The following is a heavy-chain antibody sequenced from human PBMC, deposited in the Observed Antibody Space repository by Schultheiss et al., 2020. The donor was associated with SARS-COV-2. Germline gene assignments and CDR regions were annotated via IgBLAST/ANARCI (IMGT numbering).Heavy chain of an antibody. D-gene: IGHD6-19*01. Sequence: ASVKVSCKASGDTFSRNAISWVRQAPGQGLEWMGWVVPHNGDTKYAQTFQGRVTMTRDTSISTAYMELSSLRSDDTAVYYCARDRAAVAGDWGQGILVTVSS. CDR2: VVPHNGDT. J-gene: IGHJ4*02. CDR1: GDTFSRNA. CDR3: ARDRAAVAGD. V-gene: IGHV1-2*02.